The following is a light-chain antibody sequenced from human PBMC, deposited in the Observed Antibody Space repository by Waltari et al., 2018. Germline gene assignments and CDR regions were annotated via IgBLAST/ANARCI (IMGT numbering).Light chain of an antibody. Sequence: QSALTQPRSVSGSPGQSVTISCTGTSMDVCGYNYVSWYQQHPGKAPKLMIYDVSKRPSGVPDRFSGSKSGNTASLTISGLQAEDEADYYCCSYAGSYTLVFGGGTKLTVL. V-gene: IGLV2-11*01. CDR1: SMDVCGYNY. J-gene: IGLJ2*01. CDR2: DVS. CDR3: CSYAGSYTLV.